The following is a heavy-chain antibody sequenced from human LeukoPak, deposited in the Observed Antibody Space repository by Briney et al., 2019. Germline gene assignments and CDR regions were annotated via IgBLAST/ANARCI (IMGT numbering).Heavy chain of an antibody. CDR3: AELGITMIGGV. CDR2: IRGSGGST. V-gene: IGHV3-23*01. Sequence: GGSLRFSCAASGFTFSSYAMSWVHKAPGKGLEWGSAIRGSGGSTYYADSVKGRFTISRDNSKNTLYLQMNSLSAEDATVYYCAELGITMIGGVWGKGTTVTISS. D-gene: IGHD3-10*02. CDR1: GFTFSSYA. J-gene: IGHJ6*04.